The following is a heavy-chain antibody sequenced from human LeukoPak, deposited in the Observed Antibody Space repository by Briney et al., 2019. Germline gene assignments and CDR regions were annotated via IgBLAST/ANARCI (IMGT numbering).Heavy chain of an antibody. CDR2: INYSGST. CDR3: ARHLEYISSWKGYYFDY. CDR1: GGSVSSTTYF. Sequence: SETLSLTCTVSGGSVSSTTYFWSWIRQPPGKGLEWIASINYSGSTYYNPSLKSRVTISVDTSKNQFSLKLSSVTAPDTAVYYCARHLEYISSWKGYYFDYWGQGTLVTVSS. J-gene: IGHJ4*02. D-gene: IGHD6-13*01. V-gene: IGHV4-39*01.